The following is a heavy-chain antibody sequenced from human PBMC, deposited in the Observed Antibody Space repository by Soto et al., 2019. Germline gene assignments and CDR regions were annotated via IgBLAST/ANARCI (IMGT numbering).Heavy chain of an antibody. V-gene: IGHV3-23*01. CDR3: AIRMYSTRWYYLDY. J-gene: IGHJ4*02. CDR2: ISAST. Sequence: EMQLLESGGGLVQPGGSRSSSVAPPGLTFRGYALTWFPQPPGKGLEWVSGISASTYYADSVKGRFTISRDTSKNTLYLQMNSLRAEDTAIYFCAIRMYSTRWYYLDYWGQGTLVTVSS. D-gene: IGHD6-13*01. CDR1: GLTFRGYA.